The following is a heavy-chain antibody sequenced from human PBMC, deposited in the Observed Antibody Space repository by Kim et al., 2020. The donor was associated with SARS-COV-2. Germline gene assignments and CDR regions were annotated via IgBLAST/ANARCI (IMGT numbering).Heavy chain of an antibody. V-gene: IGHV3-23*01. CDR2: VSGSGGST. CDR1: GFTFSNYA. J-gene: IGHJ4*02. Sequence: GGSLRLSCAASGFTFSNYAMSWVRQAPGEGPEWVSLVSGSGGSTYYADSVKGRFVISRDNSRKTLYLQMNSLRAEDTAMYYCVMGESNNWSFFDYWGQGT. D-gene: IGHD1-1*01. CDR3: VMGESNNWSFFDY.